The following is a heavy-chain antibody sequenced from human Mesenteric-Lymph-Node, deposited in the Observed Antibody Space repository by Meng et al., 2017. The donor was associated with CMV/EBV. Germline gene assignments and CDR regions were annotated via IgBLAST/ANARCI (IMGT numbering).Heavy chain of an antibody. CDR3: ARQLSYSSSSSYFDY. J-gene: IGHJ4*02. Sequence: SETLSLTCTVSGDSISSGGYNWYWTRQHPGRGLEWIGYMYYGGSTQYNPSLKSRVTISVDTSKNQFSRKVNSVTAADTAVYYCARQLSYSSSSSYFDYWGQGTLVTVSS. CDR1: GDSISSGGYN. D-gene: IGHD6-6*01. V-gene: IGHV4-31*03. CDR2: MYYGGST.